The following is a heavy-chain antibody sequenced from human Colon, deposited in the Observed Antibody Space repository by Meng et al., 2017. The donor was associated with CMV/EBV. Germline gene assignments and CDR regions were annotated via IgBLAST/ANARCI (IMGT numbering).Heavy chain of an antibody. V-gene: IGHV3-53*05. CDR1: GFHVRSNY. Sequence: GESLKISCAASGFHVRSNYMAWVRQAPGEGLEWVSVIYSGGIHSDGDTYHTDSVKGRFTISRDNSKNTLYLQMDSLRTEDTAVYYCARREILGYSEGLYAFNVWGQGTRVTVSS. J-gene: IGHJ3*01. D-gene: IGHD5-18*01. CDR2: IYSGGIHSDGDT. CDR3: ARREILGYSEGLYAFNV.